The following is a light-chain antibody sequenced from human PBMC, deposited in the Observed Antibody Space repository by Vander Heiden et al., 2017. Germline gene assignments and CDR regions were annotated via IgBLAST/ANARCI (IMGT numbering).Light chain of an antibody. V-gene: IGKV2-28*01. CDR1: QSLLYRDGNNY. CDR2: LGS. Sequence: VLTQSPLFLPVTPGESASISCRSSQSLLYRDGNNYLDWYLQKPGQSPQLLIYLGSTRASGVPERFTGSGSGTDFALKITRVEAEDVGIYYCKQPLKTPRTFGQGTKVEI. CDR3: KQPLKTPRT. J-gene: IGKJ1*01.